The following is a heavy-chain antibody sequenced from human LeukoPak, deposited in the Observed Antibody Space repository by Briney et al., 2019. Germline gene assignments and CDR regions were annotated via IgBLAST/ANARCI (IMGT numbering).Heavy chain of an antibody. J-gene: IGHJ4*02. D-gene: IGHD3-10*01. V-gene: IGHV3-23*01. CDR1: GFTFSSYG. Sequence: GGSLRLSCAASGFTFSSYGMSWVRQAPGKGLEWVSGISGSGGTTYYVDSVKGRFTISRDKSKNTLYLQMNSLRVEDTAVYYCAKGYYYGPGSYLVDYWGQGTLVTVSS. CDR2: ISGSGGTT. CDR3: AKGYYYGPGSYLVDY.